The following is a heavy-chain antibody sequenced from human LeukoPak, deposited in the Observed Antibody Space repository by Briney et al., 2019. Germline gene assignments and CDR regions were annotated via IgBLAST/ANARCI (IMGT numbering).Heavy chain of an antibody. Sequence: SETLSLTCTVSGGSISSYYWSWIRQPAGKGLEWIGRXYTSGSTNYXPSLKSRVTMSVDTSKNQFSLKLSSVTAADTAVYYCARDAXTYYXXXSGYYTGETIDFRFDPWGQGTLVTVSS. J-gene: IGHJ5*02. D-gene: IGHD3-3*01. CDR1: GGSISSYY. CDR2: XYTSGST. V-gene: IGHV4-4*07. CDR3: ARDAXTYYXXXSGYYTGETIDFRFDP.